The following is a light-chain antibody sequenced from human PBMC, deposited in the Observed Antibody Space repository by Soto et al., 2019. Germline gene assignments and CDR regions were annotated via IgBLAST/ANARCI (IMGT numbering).Light chain of an antibody. Sequence: EIQMTQSPTTLAASVRDRVTITCRASQTISSWLAWFQQRPGRAPKILISDASILENGVPSRFSGTGSGTEFTLTISSLQPDDFATYFCQQYNSFSLITFGQGTRLEIK. CDR2: DAS. J-gene: IGKJ5*01. CDR1: QTISSW. CDR3: QQYNSFSLIT. V-gene: IGKV1-5*01.